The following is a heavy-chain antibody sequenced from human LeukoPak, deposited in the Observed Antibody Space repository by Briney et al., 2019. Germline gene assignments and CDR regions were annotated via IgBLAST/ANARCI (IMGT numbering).Heavy chain of an antibody. J-gene: IGHJ6*02. CDR1: GYTFTSYD. CDR2: MNPNSGNT. CDR3: ARGRGDYAYYYGMDV. Sequence: EASVKVSCKASGYTFTSYDINWVRQATGQGLEWMGWMNPNSGNTGYAQKFQGRVTMTRNTSISTAYMELSSLRSEDTAVYYCARGRGDYAYYYGMDVWGQGTTVTVSS. D-gene: IGHD4-17*01. V-gene: IGHV1-8*01.